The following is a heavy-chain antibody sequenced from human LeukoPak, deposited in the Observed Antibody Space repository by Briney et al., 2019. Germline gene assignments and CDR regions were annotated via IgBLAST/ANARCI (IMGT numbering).Heavy chain of an antibody. CDR1: GFTFSSYV. CDR2: LNGGGDST. CDR3: AKDLGVGATVGAFDI. Sequence: GGSLRLSCAASGFTFSSYVMSWVRQAPGKGLEWVSALNGGGDSTYYVDSVKGRFTTSRDNSKNTLYLQMNSLRAEDTAVYYCAKDLGVGATVGAFDIWGQGTMVTVSS. D-gene: IGHD1-26*01. J-gene: IGHJ3*02. V-gene: IGHV3-23*01.